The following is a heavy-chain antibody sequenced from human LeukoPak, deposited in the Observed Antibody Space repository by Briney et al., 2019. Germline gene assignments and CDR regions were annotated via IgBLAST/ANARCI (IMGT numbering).Heavy chain of an antibody. D-gene: IGHD3-9*01. V-gene: IGHV4-38-2*01. Sequence: SETLSLTCSVSGSSISSVYFWGWIRQPPGKGLEWIGSIYYSGNTYYNPSLKSRVTISVDTSKNQFSLKLSSVTAADTAVYYCARQLFLTGSFSHWGQGTLVTVSS. CDR3: ARQLFLTGSFSH. CDR2: IYYSGNT. CDR1: GSSISSVYF. J-gene: IGHJ4*02.